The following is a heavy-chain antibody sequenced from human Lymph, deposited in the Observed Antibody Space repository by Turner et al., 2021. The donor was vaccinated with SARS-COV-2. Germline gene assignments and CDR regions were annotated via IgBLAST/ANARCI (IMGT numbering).Heavy chain of an antibody. CDR2: NIPMLDIA. D-gene: IGHD1-20*01. J-gene: IGHJ4*02. CDR1: GRSFSSYA. CDR3: AGDVTGPLGY. Sequence: QIQLVQSAAEVNKPGSSVEVACKASGRSFSSYAISWVRQAPGQGLEWMGGNIPMLDIANYVQRCNGRVTINADNSTSTAYMGLSSLRSDEYAVYYCAGDVTGPLGYWGQGTLVTVSS. V-gene: IGHV1-69*10.